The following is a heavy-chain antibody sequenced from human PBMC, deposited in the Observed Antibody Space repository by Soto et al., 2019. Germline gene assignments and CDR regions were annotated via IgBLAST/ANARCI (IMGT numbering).Heavy chain of an antibody. CDR3: ARDGGCDGVDCNNLFDP. J-gene: IGHJ5*02. CDR1: EFTFSTYA. CDR2: ISDSGDIT. V-gene: IGHV3-23*01. Sequence: GGSLRLSCAASEFTFSTYAMTWVRQAPGRGLQWVATISDSGDITYYADSVKGRFTISRDNSRNTLYLQMNNLRAEDTALYYCARDGGCDGVDCNNLFDPWGQGTLVTVSS. D-gene: IGHD2-21*01.